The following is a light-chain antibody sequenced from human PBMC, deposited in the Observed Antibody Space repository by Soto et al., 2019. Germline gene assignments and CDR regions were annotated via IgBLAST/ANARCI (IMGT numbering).Light chain of an antibody. CDR2: AAS. J-gene: IGKJ4*01. CDR1: QDISNS. CDR3: QQYSSYPLT. V-gene: IGKV1-8*01. Sequence: AIRMTQSPSSFFASTGDRVTITCRASQDISNSLAWYQQRPGKAPKPLIYAASTLQSGVPSRFSGSGSGTDFTLTISRLQSEDIATYFCQQYSSYPLTFGGGTKVEIQ.